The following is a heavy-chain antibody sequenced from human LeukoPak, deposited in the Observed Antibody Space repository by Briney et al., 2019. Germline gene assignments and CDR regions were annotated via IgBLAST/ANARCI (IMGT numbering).Heavy chain of an antibody. CDR1: GYTLTELS. J-gene: IGHJ4*02. D-gene: IGHD6-19*01. CDR2: FDPEDGET. Sequence: GASVKLSCKVSGYTLTELSMHWVRQAPGKGLEWMGGFDPEDGETIYAQKFQGRVTMPEDTSTDTAYMELSSLRSEDTAVYYCATSWGIAVAGHVGAFDYWGQGTLVTVSS. V-gene: IGHV1-24*01. CDR3: ATSWGIAVAGHVGAFDY.